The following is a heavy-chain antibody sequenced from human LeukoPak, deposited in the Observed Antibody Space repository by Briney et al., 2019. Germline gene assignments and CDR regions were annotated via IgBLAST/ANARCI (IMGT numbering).Heavy chain of an antibody. CDR1: GYTFTSYY. J-gene: IGHJ6*03. CDR3: ARGPPYCSGGSCDDIGYYYYYYMDV. Sequence: ASVKVSCKASGYTFTSYYMHWVRQAPGQGLEWMGIISPSGGSTSYAQKFQGRVTMTRDMSTSTVYMELSSLRSEDTAVYYCARGPPYCSGGSCDDIGYYYYYYMDVWGKGTTVTVSS. D-gene: IGHD2-15*01. V-gene: IGHV1-46*01. CDR2: ISPSGGST.